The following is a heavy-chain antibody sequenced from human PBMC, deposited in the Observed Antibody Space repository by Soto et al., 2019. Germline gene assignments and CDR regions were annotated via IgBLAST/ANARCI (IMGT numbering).Heavy chain of an antibody. J-gene: IGHJ5*02. D-gene: IGHD1-7*01. Sequence: LSLTCTVSGGSVRDVSYYWAWLRQPPGKGLEWIGHIYHSGSTIYNPSLKSRVTISIDTSKSQFSLNLNSMTAADTAVYYCAGYNWNYYFDPWGQGTLVTVSS. CDR3: AGYNWNYYFDP. CDR1: GGSVRDVSYY. CDR2: IYHSGST. V-gene: IGHV4-61*01.